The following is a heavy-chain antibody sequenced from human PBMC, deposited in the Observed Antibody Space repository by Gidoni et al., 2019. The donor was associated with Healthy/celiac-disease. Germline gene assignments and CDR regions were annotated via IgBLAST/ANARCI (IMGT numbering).Heavy chain of an antibody. CDR1: GFTFSSYA. V-gene: IGHV3-23*01. CDR2: ISGSGGST. J-gene: IGHJ6*02. CDR3: AKETYYYGMDV. Sequence: EVQLLVSGGGVVQPGGSLRCSCAASGFTFSSYAMSWVRQAPGQGLEWVSAISGSGGSTYYADSVTSRFTISRDNSKNTLYLQMNSLRAEETAVYYCAKETYYYGMDVWSQGTTVTVSS.